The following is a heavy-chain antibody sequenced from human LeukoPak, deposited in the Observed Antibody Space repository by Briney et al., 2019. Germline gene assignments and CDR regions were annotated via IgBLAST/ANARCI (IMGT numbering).Heavy chain of an antibody. CDR2: ISGSGGST. D-gene: IGHD1-20*01. V-gene: IGHV3-23*01. Sequence: GGSLRLSCAASGFTFSSYAMSWVRQAPGKGLEWVSAISGSGGSTYCADSVKGRFTISRDNSKNTLYLQMNSLRAEDTAVYYCAKVTLITYYFDYWGQGTLVTVSS. CDR1: GFTFSSYA. CDR3: AKVTLITYYFDY. J-gene: IGHJ4*02.